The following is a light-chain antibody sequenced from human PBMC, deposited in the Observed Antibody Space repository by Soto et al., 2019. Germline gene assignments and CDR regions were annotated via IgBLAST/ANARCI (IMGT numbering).Light chain of an antibody. CDR1: SSEVGGYNY. V-gene: IGLV2-14*01. CDR3: SSYTSSSTYG. CDR2: DVS. J-gene: IGLJ1*01. Sequence: QSVLTQPASVSGSPGQSIAISCTGTSSEVGGYNYVSWYQQHPGKAPKLMVYDVSNRPSGVSNRFSGSKSGNTASLTISGLQAVDEADYYCSSYTSSSTYGFGTGTQLTVL.